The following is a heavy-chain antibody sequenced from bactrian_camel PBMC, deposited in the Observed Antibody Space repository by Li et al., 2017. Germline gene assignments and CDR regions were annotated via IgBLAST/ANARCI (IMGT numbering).Heavy chain of an antibody. CDR1: GDPYFANC. V-gene: IGHV3S1*01. D-gene: IGHD7*01. CDR3: AAAAGLFGGTCLDVRSVDY. J-gene: IGHJ4*01. Sequence: VQLVESGGGSVQPGDSLRLSCEVSGDPYFANCLAWFRQAPGKEREGVAVLYSANGEATRLNYADSVRDRFTVSVSQDNARHTMDLQMNSLNSEDTAMYYCAAAAGLFGGTCLDVRSVDYWGQGTQVTVSS. CDR2: LYSANGEATR.